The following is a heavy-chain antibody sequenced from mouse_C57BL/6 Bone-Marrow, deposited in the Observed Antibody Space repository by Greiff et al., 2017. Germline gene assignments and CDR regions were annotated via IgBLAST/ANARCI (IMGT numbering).Heavy chain of an antibody. D-gene: IGHD2-2*01. CDR3: ARGYDPFAY. CDR2: IDPSDSYT. CDR1: GYTFTSYW. J-gene: IGHJ3*01. Sequence: QVQLQQPGAELVMPGASVKLSCKASGYTFTSYWMHWVKQRPGQGLEWIGEIDPSDSYTNSNQKFKGKSTLTVDKSSSTAYMQLSSLTSEDSAVYYCARGYDPFAYWGQGTLVTVSA. V-gene: IGHV1-69*01.